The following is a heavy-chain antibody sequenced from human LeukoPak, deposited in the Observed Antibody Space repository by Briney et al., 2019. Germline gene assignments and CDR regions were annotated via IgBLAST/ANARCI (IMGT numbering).Heavy chain of an antibody. Sequence: GGTLRLSCAASGFTFSSYGMSWVRQAPGKGLEWVSAISGSGGSTYYADSVKGRFTISRDNSKNTLYLQMNSLRAEDTAVYYCARRFPVAGTGLDYWGQGTLVTVSS. CDR1: GFTFSSYG. CDR3: ARRFPVAGTGLDY. D-gene: IGHD6-19*01. V-gene: IGHV3-23*01. J-gene: IGHJ4*02. CDR2: ISGSGGST.